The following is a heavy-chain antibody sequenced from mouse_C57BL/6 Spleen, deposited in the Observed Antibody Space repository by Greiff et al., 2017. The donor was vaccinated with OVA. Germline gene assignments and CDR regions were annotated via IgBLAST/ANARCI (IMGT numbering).Heavy chain of an antibody. Sequence: VQLQQSGAELVKPGASVKLSCTASGFNINDYYMHWVKQRTEQGLEWIGRIDPEDGETKYAPKFQGKATITADTSSNTAYLQLSSLTSEDTAVYYCAKLYYGNYGRGYYFDYWGQGTTLTVSS. D-gene: IGHD2-1*01. CDR3: AKLYYGNYGRGYYFDY. CDR2: IDPEDGET. CDR1: GFNINDYY. J-gene: IGHJ2*01. V-gene: IGHV14-2*01.